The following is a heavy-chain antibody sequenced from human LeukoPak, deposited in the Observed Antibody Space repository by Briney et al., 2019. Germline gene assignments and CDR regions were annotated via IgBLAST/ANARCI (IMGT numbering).Heavy chain of an antibody. CDR1: GFTFSDYY. J-gene: IGHJ4*02. D-gene: IGHD3-22*01. V-gene: IGHV3-11*04. CDR2: ISGTSRTK. CDR3: ARDYYDSSGYPED. Sequence: GGSLRLSCAASGFTFSDYYMSWIRQPPGKGLEWVSYISGTSRTKYYADFVKGLFTISRDNAKNSLYLQMNSLRAEDTAVYYCARDYYDSSGYPEDWGQGTLVTVSS.